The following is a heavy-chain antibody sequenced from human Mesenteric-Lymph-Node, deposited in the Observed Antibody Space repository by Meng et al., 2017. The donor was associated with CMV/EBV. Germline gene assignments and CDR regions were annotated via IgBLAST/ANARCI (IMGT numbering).Heavy chain of an antibody. CDR2: INHSGST. D-gene: IGHD3-9*01. J-gene: IGHJ4*02. Sequence: QGHVHQWAPGLLKPSGTLAVTWAVYGGSLSGYYWNWIRQSPEKGLERIGEINHSGSTTYNPSFTSRIIISVDTSTNQISLNMSSVTAADTAVYYCARGSSYDILTGYFDYWGQGALVTVSS. CDR1: GGSLSGYY. V-gene: IGHV4-34*01. CDR3: ARGSSYDILTGYFDY.